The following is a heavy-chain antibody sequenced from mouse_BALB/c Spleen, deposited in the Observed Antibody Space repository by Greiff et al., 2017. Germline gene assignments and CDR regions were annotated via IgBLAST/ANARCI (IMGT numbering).Heavy chain of an antibody. CDR3: ARDYYNAMDY. Sequence: ESVPGPVAPPQSLSISRTVSRFSSSSYGVRWVRPPPGKGLEWLGVIWAGGSTNYNSALMSRLSISKDNSKSQVFLKMNSLQTDNTAMYYCARDYYNAMDYWGQGTSVTVSS. CDR2: IWAGGST. J-gene: IGHJ4*01. CDR1: RFSSSSYG. V-gene: IGHV2-9*02.